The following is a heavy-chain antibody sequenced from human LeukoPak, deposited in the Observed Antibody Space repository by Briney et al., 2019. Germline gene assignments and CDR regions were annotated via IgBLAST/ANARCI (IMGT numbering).Heavy chain of an antibody. CDR3: ARGFSSGTYSPTYYGMDV. J-gene: IGHJ6*02. CDR1: GFTFSDHS. CDR2: ISGSNSYT. D-gene: IGHD3-10*01. Sequence: GGSLRLSCVVSGFTFSDHSMNWVRQAPGRGLEWVSSISGSNSYTYYRDSVKGRFTISRDNANNSLYLQMSSLRAEDTAIYYCARGFSSGTYSPTYYGMDVWGQGTTVTVSS. V-gene: IGHV3-21*01.